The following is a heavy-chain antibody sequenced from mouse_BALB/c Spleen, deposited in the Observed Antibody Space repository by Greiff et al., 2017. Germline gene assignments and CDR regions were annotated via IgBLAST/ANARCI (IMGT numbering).Heavy chain of an antibody. CDR3: ARDDYIAWVAY. CDR1: GFTFSSYG. Sequence: EVTLVESGGGLVQPGGSLKLSCAASGFTFSSYGMSWVRQTPDKRLELVATINSNGGSTYYPDSVKGRFTISRDNAKNTLYLQMSSLKSEDTAMDYCARDDYIAWVAYWGQGTLVTASA. V-gene: IGHV5-6-3*01. CDR2: INSNGGST. J-gene: IGHJ3*01. D-gene: IGHD2-4*01.